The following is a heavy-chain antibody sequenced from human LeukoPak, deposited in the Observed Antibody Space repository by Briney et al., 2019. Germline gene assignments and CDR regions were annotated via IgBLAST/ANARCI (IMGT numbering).Heavy chain of an antibody. D-gene: IGHD3-10*01. CDR1: GYTFTSYY. CDR2: INPSDGST. Sequence: GASVTVSCKASGYTFTSYYMHWVRQAPGQGLEWMGIINPSDGSTSYAQKFQGRVTMTRDTSTSTVYMELSSLRSEDTAVYYCARAYGSWNYYHFDYWGQGTLFTVSS. J-gene: IGHJ4*02. V-gene: IGHV1-46*01. CDR3: ARAYGSWNYYHFDY.